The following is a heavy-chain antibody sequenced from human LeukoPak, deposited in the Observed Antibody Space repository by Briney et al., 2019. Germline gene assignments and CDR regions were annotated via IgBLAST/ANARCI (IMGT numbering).Heavy chain of an antibody. CDR3: ARDAVKSVAGTGGY. J-gene: IGHJ4*02. CDR1: GFTFSSYA. CDR2: ISYDGSNK. V-gene: IGHV3-30-3*01. D-gene: IGHD6-19*01. Sequence: GGSLRLSCAASGFTFSSYAMHWVRQAPGKGLEWVAVISYDGSNKYYADSVKGRFTISRDNSKNTLYLQMNSLRAEDTAVYYCARDAVKSVAGTGGYWGQGTLVTVSS.